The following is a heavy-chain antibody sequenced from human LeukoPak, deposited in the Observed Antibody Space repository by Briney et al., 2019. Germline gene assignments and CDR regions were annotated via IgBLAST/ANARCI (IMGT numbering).Heavy chain of an antibody. V-gene: IGHV3-23*01. J-gene: IGHJ4*02. Sequence: PGGSLRLPCAASGFTFSSYAMSWVRQAPGKGLEWVSAISGSGGSTYYADSVKGRFTISRDNSKNTLYLQMNSLRTEDTAVYYCARDSNSDFWSGYYTNYFDYWGQGTLVTVSS. CDR2: ISGSGGST. CDR3: ARDSNSDFWSGYYTNYFDY. D-gene: IGHD3-3*01. CDR1: GFTFSSYA.